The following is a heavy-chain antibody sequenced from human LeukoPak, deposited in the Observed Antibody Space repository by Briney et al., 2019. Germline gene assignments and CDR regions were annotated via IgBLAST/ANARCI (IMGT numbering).Heavy chain of an antibody. CDR1: GFNISPYW. V-gene: IGHV3-7*04. CDR2: IHKDGSAK. D-gene: IGHD3-10*01. Sequence: PGGSLRLSCAASGFNISPYWMSWVRQAPGKGLERVANIHKDGSAKYYVDAVKGRFTISRDNAKESLYLQVSDLRADDTAVYYCVREVPGVMVAFDLWGQGTMVTVSS. J-gene: IGHJ3*01. CDR3: VREVPGVMVAFDL.